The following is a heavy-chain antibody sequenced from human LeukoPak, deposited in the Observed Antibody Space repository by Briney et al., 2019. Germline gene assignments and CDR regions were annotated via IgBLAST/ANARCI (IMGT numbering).Heavy chain of an antibody. J-gene: IGHJ5*02. CDR2: INPSGGST. CDR3: ARGINTAMDKTAGTWFDP. D-gene: IGHD5-18*01. Sequence: GESLKISCKGSGYSFTSYWIGWVRQAPGQGLEWMGIINPSGGSTSYAQKFQGRVTMTRDMSTSTVYMELSSLRSEDTAVYYCARGINTAMDKTAGTWFDPWGQGTLVTVSS. CDR1: GYSFTSYW. V-gene: IGHV1-46*01.